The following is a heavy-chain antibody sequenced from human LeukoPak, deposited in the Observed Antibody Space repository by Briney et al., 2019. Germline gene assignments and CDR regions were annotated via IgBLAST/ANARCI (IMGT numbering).Heavy chain of an antibody. Sequence: GGSLRLSCAASGFTFNSYGMHWVRRAPGKGLEWVSSIRGNGERTFYADSVKGRFTISRDNSKNTVSLQMTSLEAEDTAVYYCVRNGCSATNCYIFLGDWYFDLWGRGTLVTVSS. CDR3: VRNGCSATNCYIFLGDWYFDL. J-gene: IGHJ2*01. V-gene: IGHV3-23*01. D-gene: IGHD2-2*02. CDR2: IRGNGERT. CDR1: GFTFNSYG.